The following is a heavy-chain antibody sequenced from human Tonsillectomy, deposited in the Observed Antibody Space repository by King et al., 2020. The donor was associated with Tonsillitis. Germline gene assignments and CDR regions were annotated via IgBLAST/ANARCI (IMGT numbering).Heavy chain of an antibody. Sequence: VQLVESGGGLVQPGGSLRLSCAASGFTFSRYWMTWVRQAPGKGLEWVANVNEDGSEKNYVDSVRGRFTISRDNAKNSLYLQMNSLRGEDTAVYFCAGRSXTAXACVGXSWNSXDNWXXGTVVTVXS. CDR3: AGRSXTAXACVGXSWNSXDN. D-gene: IGHD2-8*02. V-gene: IGHV3-7*01. CDR1: GFTFSRYW. CDR2: VNEDGSEK. J-gene: IGHJ4*02.